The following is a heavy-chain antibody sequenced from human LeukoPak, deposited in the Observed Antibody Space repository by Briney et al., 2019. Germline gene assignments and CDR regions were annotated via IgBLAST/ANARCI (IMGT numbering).Heavy chain of an antibody. J-gene: IGHJ4*02. D-gene: IGHD6-13*01. V-gene: IGHV3-66*01. CDR2: IYSGGST. CDR1: GFTVSSNY. CDR3: AKDRQGIAAAGTDY. Sequence: PGGSLRLSCAASGFTVSSNYMSWVRQAPGKGLEWVSVIYSGGSTYYADSVKGRFTISRDNSKNTLYLQMNSLRAEDTAVYYCAKDRQGIAAAGTDYWGQGTLVTVSS.